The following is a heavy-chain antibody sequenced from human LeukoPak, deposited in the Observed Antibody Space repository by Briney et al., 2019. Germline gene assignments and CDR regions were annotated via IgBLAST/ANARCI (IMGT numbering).Heavy chain of an antibody. CDR2: INHSGST. Sequence: SETLSLTCAVYGGSFSGYYWSWIRQPPGKGLEWIGEINHSGSTNYNPSLKSRVTISVDTSKNQFSLKLSSVTAADTAVYYCARRFHDFWSGYYVSGDYYMGVWGKGTTVTVSS. CDR1: GGSFSGYY. D-gene: IGHD3-3*01. V-gene: IGHV4-34*01. CDR3: ARRFHDFWSGYYVSGDYYMGV. J-gene: IGHJ6*03.